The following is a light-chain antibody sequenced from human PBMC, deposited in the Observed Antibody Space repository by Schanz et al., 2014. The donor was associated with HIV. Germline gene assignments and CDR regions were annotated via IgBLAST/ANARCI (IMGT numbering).Light chain of an antibody. V-gene: IGLV2-14*01. Sequence: QSALTQPASVSGSPGQSITISCTGTSSDVGGYDFVSWFQQYPGKAPKLMIYDVAKRPSGISNRFSGSKSGNTASLTIFGLQADDEADYYCCSYAGTYTVIFGGGTKLTVL. CDR2: DVA. CDR3: CSYAGTYTVI. J-gene: IGLJ2*01. CDR1: SSDVGGYDF.